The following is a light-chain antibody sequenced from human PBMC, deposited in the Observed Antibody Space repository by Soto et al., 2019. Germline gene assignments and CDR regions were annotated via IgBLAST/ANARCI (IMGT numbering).Light chain of an antibody. CDR1: TSNTGAGYD. CDR2: AHS. Sequence: QSVLTQPPSVSGAPGQRVTISCTGSTSNTGAGYDVHWYQQLPGTVPKLLIYAHSNRPSGVPDRFSGSKSGTSASLAITGLQSEDEADYYCQSYDSSLSVWVFGGGTKLTVL. CDR3: QSYDSSLSVWV. V-gene: IGLV1-40*01. J-gene: IGLJ3*02.